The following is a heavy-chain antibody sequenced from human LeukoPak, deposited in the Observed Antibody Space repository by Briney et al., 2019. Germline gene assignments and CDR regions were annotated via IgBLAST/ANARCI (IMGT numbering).Heavy chain of an antibody. Sequence: SETLSLTCTVSAYSISDGFVWGFIRPPPGKGLEWIAIIYHSGTTYYNPSLRSRVTMSVDTSNNQFSLKLSSVTAADTAMYFCTRLSHVAGAPKVSWFDPWGQGTLVTVSS. D-gene: IGHD1-26*01. CDR1: AYSISDGFV. CDR3: TRLSHVAGAPKVSWFDP. J-gene: IGHJ5*02. V-gene: IGHV4-38-2*02. CDR2: IYHSGTT.